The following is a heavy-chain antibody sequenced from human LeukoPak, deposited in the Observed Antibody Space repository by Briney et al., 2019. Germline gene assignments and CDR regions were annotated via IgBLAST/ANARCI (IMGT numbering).Heavy chain of an antibody. CDR3: ARDLPPLDY. CDR1: GFTFSTYA. J-gene: IGHJ4*02. Sequence: GRSLRLSCAASGFTFSTYAMHWVRQAPGKGLEWEALTSYDGSNKHYADSVEGRFTISRDNSKNTLYLQMSSLRAEDTAVYYCARDLPPLDYWGQGTLVTVSS. V-gene: IGHV3-30-3*01. CDR2: TSYDGSNK.